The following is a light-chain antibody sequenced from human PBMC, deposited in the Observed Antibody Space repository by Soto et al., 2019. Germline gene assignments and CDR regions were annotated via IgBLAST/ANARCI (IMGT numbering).Light chain of an antibody. V-gene: IGKV1-39*01. Sequence: DIQMTQSPSSLSASVGDRVTITCRASQSISSYLNWYQQKPGKAPKLLIYATSNLQSGVPSRFSGSGSGAECTLTISSLQPDDFATYYCQQYYSTPYTFGQGTKVEIK. CDR3: QQYYSTPYT. J-gene: IGKJ2*01. CDR2: ATS. CDR1: QSISSY.